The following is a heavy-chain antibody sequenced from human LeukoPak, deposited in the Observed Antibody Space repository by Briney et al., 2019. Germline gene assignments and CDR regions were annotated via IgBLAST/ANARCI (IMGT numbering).Heavy chain of an antibody. CDR1: GFTFSSCS. CDR3: ARDPYSVTIFGVVSGWFDP. V-gene: IGHV3-48*01. Sequence: PGGSLRLSCAASGFTFSSCSMNWVRQAPGKGLEWVSYISSSSSTIYYADSVKGRFTISRDNAKNSLYLQMNSLRAEDTAVYYCARDPYSVTIFGVVSGWFDPWGQGTLVTVSS. CDR2: ISSSSSTI. D-gene: IGHD3-3*01. J-gene: IGHJ5*02.